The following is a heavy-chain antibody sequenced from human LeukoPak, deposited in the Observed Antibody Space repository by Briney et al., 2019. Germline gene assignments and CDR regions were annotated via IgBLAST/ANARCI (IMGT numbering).Heavy chain of an antibody. CDR1: GFTFTNFA. CDR3: ASGPYSSSYFAS. Sequence: GGSLRLSCAASGFTFTNFAMKWVRQAPGKGLEWVADIGGGGEHTFYADSVKGRFTISGDNSKDTLHLQMSILRPEDTALYYCASGPYSSSYFASWGQGTMVTVSS. V-gene: IGHV3-23*01. CDR2: IGGGGEHT. J-gene: IGHJ4*02. D-gene: IGHD6-13*01.